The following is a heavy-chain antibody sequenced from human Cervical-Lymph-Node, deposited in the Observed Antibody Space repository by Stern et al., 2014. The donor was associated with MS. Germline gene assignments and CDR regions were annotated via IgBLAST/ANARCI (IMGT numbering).Heavy chain of an antibody. CDR1: GFTFSYYD. V-gene: IGHV3-13*01. Sequence: EVQLVASGGGLVRPGGSLRLSCAASGFTFSYYDMHRVRQATGKGLEWVSTIDAAGDTYYPGSVKGRFTISRENAENSLYLQMNSLRAGDTAVYYCARDNGYDSAFDIWGQGTMVTVSS. D-gene: IGHD3-22*01. CDR3: ARDNGYDSAFDI. J-gene: IGHJ3*02. CDR2: IDAAGDT.